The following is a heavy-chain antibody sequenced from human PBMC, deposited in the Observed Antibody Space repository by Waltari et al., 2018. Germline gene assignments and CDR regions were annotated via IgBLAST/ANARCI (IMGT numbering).Heavy chain of an antibody. Sequence: QVQLQESGPGLVKPSETLSLTCAVSGGSVSGTRYYWSWIRQPPGKGLEWIGYIHNTGSTNYNPALNSLVTVAADASKNLFSLKLTSVTAADTAVYYCARDPIFSSSSGGFDYWGQGTLVTVSS. CDR1: GGSVSGTRYY. D-gene: IGHD6-6*01. V-gene: IGHV4-61*01. J-gene: IGHJ4*02. CDR2: IHNTGST. CDR3: ARDPIFSSSSGGFDY.